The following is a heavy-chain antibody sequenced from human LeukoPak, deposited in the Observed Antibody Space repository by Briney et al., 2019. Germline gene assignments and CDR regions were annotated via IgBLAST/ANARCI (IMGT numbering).Heavy chain of an antibody. CDR3: ARARRPYSGSYIVDY. CDR1: GFTFSSYA. CDR2: ISGSGGST. Sequence: PGGSLRLSCAASGFTFSSYAMSWVRQAPGKGLEWVSAISGSGGSTYYADSVKGRFTISRDNSKNTLYPQMNSLRAEDTAVYYCARARRPYSGSYIVDYWGQGTLVTVSS. V-gene: IGHV3-23*01. D-gene: IGHD1-26*01. J-gene: IGHJ4*02.